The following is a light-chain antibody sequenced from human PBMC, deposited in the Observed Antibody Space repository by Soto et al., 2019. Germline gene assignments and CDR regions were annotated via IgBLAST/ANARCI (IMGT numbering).Light chain of an antibody. CDR1: QSISSF. Sequence: DIHMTQSPSSLSVSVGDRVTITCRASQSISSFLTWYQQKAGKAPKLLIYAASSLQSGVPSRFSGSGSGTDFTLTISSLQPEDFATYACQQSYNSPQTVGQGTKVEIK. CDR3: QQSYNSPQT. J-gene: IGKJ1*01. V-gene: IGKV1-39*01. CDR2: AAS.